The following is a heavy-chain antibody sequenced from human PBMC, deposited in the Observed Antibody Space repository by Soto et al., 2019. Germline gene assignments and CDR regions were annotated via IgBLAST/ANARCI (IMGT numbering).Heavy chain of an antibody. CDR2: ISSSSSYT. J-gene: IGHJ6*02. V-gene: IGHV3-11*03. CDR3: ARHCSSTSCYLDYYYGMDV. Sequence: GGSLRLSCAASGFTFSDYYMSWIRQAPGKGLEWVSYISSSSSYTNYADSVKGRFTISRDNAKNSLYLQMNSLRAEDTAVYYCARHCSSTSCYLDYYYGMDVWGQGTTVTVSS. D-gene: IGHD2-2*01. CDR1: GFTFSDYY.